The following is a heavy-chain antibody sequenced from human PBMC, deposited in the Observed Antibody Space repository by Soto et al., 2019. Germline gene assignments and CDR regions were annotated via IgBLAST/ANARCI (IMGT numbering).Heavy chain of an antibody. CDR3: ARARPKMFGGSWDWYFDL. Sequence: QVQLVQSGAEVKKPGSSVKVSCKASGGTFSSYTISWVRQAPGQGLEWMGRIIPILGIANYAQKFQGRVTITADKSTSTAYMELSSLRSEDTAVYYCARARPKMFGGSWDWYFDLWGRGTLVTVSS. CDR2: IIPILGIA. J-gene: IGHJ2*01. CDR1: GGTFSSYT. V-gene: IGHV1-69*02. D-gene: IGHD3-3*01.